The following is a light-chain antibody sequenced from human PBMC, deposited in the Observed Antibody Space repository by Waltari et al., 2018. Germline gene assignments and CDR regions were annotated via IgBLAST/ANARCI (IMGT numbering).Light chain of an antibody. V-gene: IGLV2-14*03. Sequence: QSALAQPASVSGSPGQSITISCPGTGSAVGRYNYVSWYQQLPGKAPKVIIYDVSDRPSGVSTRVSGSKSGNTASLTISGLQAEDEADYYCGSYSGTTTYVFGTGTYVTVL. J-gene: IGLJ1*01. CDR1: GSAVGRYNY. CDR3: GSYSGTTTYV. CDR2: DVS.